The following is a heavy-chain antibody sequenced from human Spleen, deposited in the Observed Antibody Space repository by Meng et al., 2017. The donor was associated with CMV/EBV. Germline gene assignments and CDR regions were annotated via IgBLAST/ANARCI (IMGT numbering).Heavy chain of an antibody. J-gene: IGHJ6*02. V-gene: IGHV3-43D*03. D-gene: IGHD3-10*01. CDR2: ISWDGGST. Sequence: GESLKISCAASGFTFSSYSMNWVRQAPGKGLEWVSLISWDGGSTYYADSVKGRFTISRDNSKNSLYLQMNSLRAEDTALYYCAKDIVGAKAYSLELVGGMDVWGQGTTVTVSS. CDR3: AKDIVGAKAYSLELVGGMDV. CDR1: GFTFSSYS.